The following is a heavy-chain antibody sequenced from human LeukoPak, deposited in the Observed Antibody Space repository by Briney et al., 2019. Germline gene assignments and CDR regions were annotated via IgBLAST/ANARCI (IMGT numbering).Heavy chain of an antibody. CDR2: IFYSGRT. D-gene: IGHD3-22*01. CDR3: ARFDSGGYYTLDY. V-gene: IGHV4-39*01. CDR1: GGSLSSRHHY. Sequence: SETLSLTCSVSGGSLSSRHHYWGWIRQPPGGGLEWIGSIFYSGRTFYKASFKSRVTIAVDTSKNQFSLKLSSVTAADTAVYYCARFDSGGYYTLDYWGQGNLVTVSS. J-gene: IGHJ4*02.